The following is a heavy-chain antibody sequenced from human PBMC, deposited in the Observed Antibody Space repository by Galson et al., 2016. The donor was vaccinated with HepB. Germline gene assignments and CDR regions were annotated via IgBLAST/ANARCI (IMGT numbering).Heavy chain of an antibody. D-gene: IGHD2-8*01. CDR1: GDSVSSNSAA. CDR3: ARTKWGWFDP. Sequence: CAISGDSVSSNSAAWNWIRQSPSRGLEWLGRTYYRSKWYHDYAVSVKSRILINPDTSKNHFSLQLNSVTPEDTAVYYCARTKWGWFDPWGQGTLVTGSS. V-gene: IGHV6-1*01. CDR2: TYYRSKWYH. J-gene: IGHJ5*02.